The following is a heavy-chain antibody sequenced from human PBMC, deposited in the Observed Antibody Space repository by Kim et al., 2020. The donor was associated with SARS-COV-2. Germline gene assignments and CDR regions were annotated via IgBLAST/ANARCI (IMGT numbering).Heavy chain of an antibody. V-gene: IGHV3-7*03. CDR3: ARGYYGSGSARPPLDY. D-gene: IGHD3-10*01. Sequence: GGSLRLSCEASGFIFSSYWMTWVRQAPGKGLEWVANIKVDGSEKYYVGSVKGRFTISRDNAKNSLYLQMNSLRAEDTAVYYCARGYYGSGSARPPLDYWGQGTLVTVSS. J-gene: IGHJ4*02. CDR2: IKVDGSEK. CDR1: GFIFSSYW.